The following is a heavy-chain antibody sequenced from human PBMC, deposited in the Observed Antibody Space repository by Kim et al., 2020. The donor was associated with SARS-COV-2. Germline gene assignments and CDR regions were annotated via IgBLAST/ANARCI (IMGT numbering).Heavy chain of an antibody. V-gene: IGHV3-48*04. CDR2: ISSSSTI. CDR1: GFTFSSYS. J-gene: IGHJ6*02. Sequence: GGSLRLSCAASGFTFSSYSMNWVRQAPGKGLEWVSYISSSSTIYYADSVKGRFTISRDNAKNSLYLQMNSLRAEDTAVYYCARDLYYDFWSGYRDLYYYYYYGMDVWGQGTTVTVSS. CDR3: ARDLYYDFWSGYRDLYYYYYYGMDV. D-gene: IGHD3-3*01.